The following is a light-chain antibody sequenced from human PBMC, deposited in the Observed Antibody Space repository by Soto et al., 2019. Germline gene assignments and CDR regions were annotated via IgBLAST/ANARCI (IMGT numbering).Light chain of an antibody. CDR2: GAS. V-gene: IGKV3-15*01. CDR1: QSVSSN. J-gene: IGKJ1*01. Sequence: EIVMTQSPATLSVSPGERATLSCRASQSVSSNLAWYQQKPGQVPRLLIYGASTRATGIPARFSGSGSGTDFTLTISSLQSEDFAVYYCQQYNSWTWTFGQGTKVEIK. CDR3: QQYNSWTWT.